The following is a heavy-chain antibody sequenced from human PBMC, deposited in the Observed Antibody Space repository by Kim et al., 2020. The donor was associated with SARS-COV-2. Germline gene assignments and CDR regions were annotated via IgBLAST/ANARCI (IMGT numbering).Heavy chain of an antibody. CDR1: GFSLSTSGVG. CDR2: IYWDDYK. CDR3: AHSNYDSSDYYYRDSGSYFDY. V-gene: IGHV2-5*02. D-gene: IGHD3-22*01. J-gene: IGHJ4*02. Sequence: SGPTLVNPTQTLTLTCTFSGFSLSTSGVGVGWIRQPPGKALEWLALIYWDDYKRYSPSLKSSLTITKDTSKNQVVLTMTNMDPVDTATYYCAHSNYDSSDYYYRDSGSYFDYWGQGTLVTVSS.